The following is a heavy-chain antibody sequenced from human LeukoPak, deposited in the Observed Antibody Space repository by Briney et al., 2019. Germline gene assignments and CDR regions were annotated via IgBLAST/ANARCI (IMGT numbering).Heavy chain of an antibody. CDR2: IYTSGSTISNPSLKNT. V-gene: IGHV4-61*02. CDR3: ARDTALWTFDI. CDR1: GDSISSGSYY. J-gene: IGHJ3*02. D-gene: IGHD2-21*02. Sequence: SQTLSLTCTVSGDSISSGSYYWTWIRQPAGKGLEWIGRIYTSGSTISNPSLKNTNYNPSLKSRLTMSVDRSKNPFSLKMTSVTAADTAMYYCARDTALWTFDIWGQGTMVTVSS.